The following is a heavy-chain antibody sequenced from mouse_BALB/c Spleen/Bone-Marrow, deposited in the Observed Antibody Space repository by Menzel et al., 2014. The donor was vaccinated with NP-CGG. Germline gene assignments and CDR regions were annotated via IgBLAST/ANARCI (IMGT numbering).Heavy chain of an antibody. Sequence: VKLVDSGGVLVPPGGSLKLSCAASGFTFRDYYMYCVRQTPEKRLEWVATLRDGGTYPYYSDSVKGRFTTSRDKAKNDLYLQMTNLMSEDTAMYRCVRDGDYRYAWFSYWGQGTLVTV. D-gene: IGHD2-14*01. CDR1: GFTFRDYY. V-gene: IGHV5-4*02. J-gene: IGHJ3*01. CDR2: LRDGGTYP. CDR3: VRDGDYRYAWFSY.